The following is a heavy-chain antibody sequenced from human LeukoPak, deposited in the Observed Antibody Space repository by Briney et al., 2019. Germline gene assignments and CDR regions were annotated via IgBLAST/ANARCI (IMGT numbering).Heavy chain of an antibody. Sequence: PSETLSLTCTVSGGSISSSSYYWSWIRQHPGKGLEWIGYIYYSGSTYYNPSLKSRVTISVDTSKNQFSLKLSSVTAADTAVYYCARGGGRRVNEIDYWGQGTLVTVSS. V-gene: IGHV4-31*03. CDR2: IYYSGST. D-gene: IGHD1-1*01. CDR3: ARGGGRRVNEIDY. J-gene: IGHJ4*02. CDR1: GGSISSSSYY.